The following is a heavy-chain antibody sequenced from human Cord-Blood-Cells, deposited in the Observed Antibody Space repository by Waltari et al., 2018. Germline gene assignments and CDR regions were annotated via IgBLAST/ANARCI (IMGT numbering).Heavy chain of an antibody. Sequence: QVQLQQWGAGLLKPSETLSLTCAVDGGSFSGYYWSWIRQPPGKGLEWIGEINHSGSTNYNPSRKSRVTISVDTSKNQFSLKLSSVTAADTAVYYCARGPLGRGSIPNYFDYWGQGTLVTVSS. CDR3: ARGPLGRGSIPNYFDY. CDR2: INHSGST. V-gene: IGHV4-34*01. J-gene: IGHJ4*02. D-gene: IGHD7-27*01. CDR1: GGSFSGYY.